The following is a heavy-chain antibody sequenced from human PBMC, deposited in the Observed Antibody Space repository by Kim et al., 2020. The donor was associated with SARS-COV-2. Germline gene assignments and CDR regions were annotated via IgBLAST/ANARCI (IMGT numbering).Heavy chain of an antibody. Sequence: GGSLRLSCAASGFTFSSYWMSWVRQAPGKGLEWVANIKQDGSEKYYVDSVKGRFTISRNNAKISLYLQMNSLRAEDTAVYYCARDSRAVCSSTSCSYYYYGMDVWGQGTTVTVSS. D-gene: IGHD2-2*01. J-gene: IGHJ6*02. V-gene: IGHV3-7*01. CDR3: ARDSRAVCSSTSCSYYYYGMDV. CDR2: IKQDGSEK. CDR1: GFTFSSYW.